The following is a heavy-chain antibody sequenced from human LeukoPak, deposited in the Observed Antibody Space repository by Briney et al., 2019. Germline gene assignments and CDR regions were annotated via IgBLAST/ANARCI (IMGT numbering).Heavy chain of an antibody. J-gene: IGHJ5*02. CDR2: INHSGST. CDR1: GGSFSGYY. CDR3: ARGPGSITMVRGANESGAPVYNWFDP. Sequence: PSETLSLTCAVYGGSFSGYYWSWIRQPPGKGLEWIGEINHSGSTNYNPSLKSRVTISVDTSKNQFSLELSSVTAADTAVYYCARGPGSITMVRGANESGAPVYNWFDPWGQGTLVTVSS. V-gene: IGHV4-34*01. D-gene: IGHD3-10*01.